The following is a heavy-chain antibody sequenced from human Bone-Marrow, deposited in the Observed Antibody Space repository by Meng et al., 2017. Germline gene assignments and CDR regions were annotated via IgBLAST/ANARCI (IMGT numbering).Heavy chain of an antibody. CDR2: INPKSGDT. CDR1: GYNFPDYY. CDR3: ARHTFGYYGSGSYYPDY. J-gene: IGHJ4*02. V-gene: IGHV1-2*06. Sequence: ASVKVSCKPSGYNFPDYYIHWVRRAPGQGLEWMGRINPKSGDTHYAQKFQARVTMTGDTSISTAYMELSGLRSDDTAMYYCARHTFGYYGSGSYYPDYWGQGTLVTVSS. D-gene: IGHD3-10*01.